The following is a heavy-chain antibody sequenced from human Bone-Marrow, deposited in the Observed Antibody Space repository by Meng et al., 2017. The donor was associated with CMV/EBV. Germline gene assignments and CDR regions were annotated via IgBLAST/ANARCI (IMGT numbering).Heavy chain of an antibody. J-gene: IGHJ5*01. CDR2: IYHSGNT. CDR1: GGSISGSFYY. Sequence: SETLSLTCSVAGGSISGSFYYWGWIRQPPGKGLEWIRSIYHSGNTNYNPSLKSRVTISVDTSKNQFSLRLTSVTAADTALYYCAREGHLAHDSWGQGTLVTVSS. V-gene: IGHV4-39*07. CDR3: AREGHLAHDS.